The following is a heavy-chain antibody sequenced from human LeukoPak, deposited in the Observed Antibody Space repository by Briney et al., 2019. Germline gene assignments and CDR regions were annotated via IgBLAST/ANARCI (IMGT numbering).Heavy chain of an antibody. CDR1: GFTFSSYS. V-gene: IGHV3-21*04. CDR3: AKDMYYDSSGPVFDY. D-gene: IGHD3-22*01. Sequence: PGGSLRLSCAASGFTFSSYSMNWVRQAPGKGLEWVSSISSSSSYIYYADSVKGRFTISRDNAKNSLYLQMNSPRAEDTAVYYCAKDMYYDSSGPVFDYWGQGTLVTVSS. CDR2: ISSSSSYI. J-gene: IGHJ4*02.